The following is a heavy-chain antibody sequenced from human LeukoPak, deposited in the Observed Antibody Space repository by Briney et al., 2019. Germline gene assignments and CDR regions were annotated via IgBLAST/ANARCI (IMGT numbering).Heavy chain of an antibody. V-gene: IGHV3-48*02. D-gene: IGHD3-22*01. J-gene: IGHJ4*02. CDR1: GFTFSSHR. Sequence: GGSLRLSCAASGFTFSSHRMNWVRHAPGKGLEWISYISNTGSTTYYADSVKGRITISRDNAKKSLYLQMNSLRDEDTAVYYCARPIVSGSGYNFDYWGEGTLVTVPS. CDR2: ISNTGSTT. CDR3: ARPIVSGSGYNFDY.